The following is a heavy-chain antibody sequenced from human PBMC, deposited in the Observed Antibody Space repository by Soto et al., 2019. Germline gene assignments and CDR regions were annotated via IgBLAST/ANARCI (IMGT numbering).Heavy chain of an antibody. V-gene: IGHV3-48*01. CDR3: ARESSVVPFMDV. Sequence: PGGVLRLSCAASGFPFSSYSMNWVRQAPGKGLEWVSYISSSSSTIYYADSVKGRFTISRDNAKNSLYLQMNSLRAEDTAVYYCARESSVVPFMDVWGKGTTVTVSS. CDR2: ISSSSSTI. J-gene: IGHJ6*03. CDR1: GFPFSSYS. D-gene: IGHD2-15*01.